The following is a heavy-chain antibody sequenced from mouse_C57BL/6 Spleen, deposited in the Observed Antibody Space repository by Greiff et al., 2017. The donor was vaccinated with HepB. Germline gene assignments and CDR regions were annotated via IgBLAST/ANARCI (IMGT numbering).Heavy chain of an antibody. Sequence: QVQLQQSGAELVKPGASVKLSCKASGYTFTSYWMQWVKQRPGQGLEWIGEIDPSDSYTNYNQKFKGKATLTVDTSSSTAYMQLSSLTSEDSAVYYCARDGNTTGFAYWGQGTLVTVSA. CDR1: GYTFTSYW. D-gene: IGHD1-1*01. CDR3: ARDGNTTGFAY. J-gene: IGHJ3*01. V-gene: IGHV1-50*01. CDR2: IDPSDSYT.